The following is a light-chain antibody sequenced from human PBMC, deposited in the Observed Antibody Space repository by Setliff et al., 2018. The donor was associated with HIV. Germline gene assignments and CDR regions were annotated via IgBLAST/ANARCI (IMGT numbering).Light chain of an antibody. CDR1: SSDVGGYNS. J-gene: IGLJ1*01. CDR2: EVS. V-gene: IGLV2-14*01. Sequence: QSVLTQPASVSGSPGQSITISCTGTSSDVGGYNSVSWYQQHPGKAPKLMIYEVSNRPSGVSNRFSGSKSGNTASLTISGLQAEDDADYYCSSYTSIYTYVFGTGTKVTVL. CDR3: SSYTSIYTYV.